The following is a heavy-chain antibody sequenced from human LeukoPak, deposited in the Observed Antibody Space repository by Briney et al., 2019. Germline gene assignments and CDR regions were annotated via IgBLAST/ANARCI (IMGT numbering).Heavy chain of an antibody. CDR3: ARGIPTRYYYDSMGAFDI. Sequence: SETLSLTCTVSGYSISSGYYWVWIRQPPGKGLEWIGSIYHSGSTNYNPSLKSRVTISVDTSKNQFSLKVSSVTAADTAVYYCARGIPTRYYYDSMGAFDIWSQGTMVTVSS. V-gene: IGHV4-38-2*02. D-gene: IGHD3-22*01. CDR2: IYHSGST. CDR1: GYSISSGYY. J-gene: IGHJ3*02.